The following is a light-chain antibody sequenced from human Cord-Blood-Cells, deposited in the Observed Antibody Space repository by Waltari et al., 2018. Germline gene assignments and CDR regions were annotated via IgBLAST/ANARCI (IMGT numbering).Light chain of an antibody. CDR1: SSDVGGYNY. CDR2: DVS. J-gene: IGLJ3*02. Sequence: QSALTQPASVSGSPGQSITISCTGTSSDVGGYNYVSWYQQHPGKAPKLMLYDVSNRPSGVSNRFSGAKSGNPASLTISGLQAEDEADYYCSSYTSSSTRVFGGGTKLTVL. V-gene: IGLV2-14*03. CDR3: SSYTSSSTRV.